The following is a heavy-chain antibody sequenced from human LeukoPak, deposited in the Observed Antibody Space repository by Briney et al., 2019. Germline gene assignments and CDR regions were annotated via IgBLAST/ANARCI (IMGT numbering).Heavy chain of an antibody. D-gene: IGHD3-3*02. CDR2: IFPADSDT. J-gene: IGHJ4*02. CDR1: GYSFTSFW. Sequence: GESLKISCKGSGYSFTSFWIGWVRQMPGKGLEWMGIIFPADSDTRYSPSFQGQVTISADKSICTAYLQWSSLKAADTAMYYCARSPRGALAFDYWGEGTLVTVSS. CDR3: ARSPRGALAFDY. V-gene: IGHV5-51*01.